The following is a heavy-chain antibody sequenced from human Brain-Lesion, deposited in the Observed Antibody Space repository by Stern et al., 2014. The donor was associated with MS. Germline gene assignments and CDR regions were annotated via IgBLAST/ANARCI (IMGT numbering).Heavy chain of an antibody. CDR1: GGPISSHSYY. J-gene: IGHJ4*02. CDR2: IYARGNT. V-gene: IGHV4-61*02. D-gene: IGHD4-17*01. CDR3: ARDYGDLEFDL. Sequence: MQLVESGPGLVKPSQTLSLTCTVSGGPISSHSYYWSWIRQPAGKGLEWIGRIYARGNTNYKPSLKSRVPISVDTSKNQLSLRLSSVTASDTAVYYCARDYGDLEFDLWGQGTLVTVSS.